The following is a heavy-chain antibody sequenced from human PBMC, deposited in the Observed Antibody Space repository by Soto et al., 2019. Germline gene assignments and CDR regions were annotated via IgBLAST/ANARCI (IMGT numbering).Heavy chain of an antibody. J-gene: IGHJ4*02. CDR1: GGTFSSYA. CDR2: IIPIFGTA. CDR3: AREAGPAMGEFDY. D-gene: IGHD5-18*01. Sequence: QVQRVQSGAEVKKPGSSVKVSCKASGGTFSSYAISWVQQAPGQGLEWMGGIIPIFGTANYAQKFQGRVTITADESTSTAYMELSSLRAEDTAVYYCAREAGPAMGEFDYWGQGTLVTVSS. V-gene: IGHV1-69*01.